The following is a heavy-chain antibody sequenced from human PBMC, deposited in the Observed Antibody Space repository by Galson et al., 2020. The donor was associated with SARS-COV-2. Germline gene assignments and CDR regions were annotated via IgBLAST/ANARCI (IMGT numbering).Heavy chain of an antibody. V-gene: IGHV3-7*01. J-gene: IGHJ4*02. Sequence: GESLKISCAVSGFTMGSHWMGWVRQAPGKGPEWVAIIKQDGSETYYVDSVKGRFTIFRDNTKNSLSLQMNSLRAEDAAMYFCARGLGWLLDKWGQGTLVSVSS. CDR1: GFTMGSHW. CDR3: ARGLGWLLDK. D-gene: IGHD3-9*01. CDR2: IKQDGSET.